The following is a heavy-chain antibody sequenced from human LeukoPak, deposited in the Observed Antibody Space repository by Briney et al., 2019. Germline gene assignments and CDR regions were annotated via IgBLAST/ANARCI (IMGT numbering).Heavy chain of an antibody. CDR2: ISGSGGST. D-gene: IGHD3-22*01. CDR3: AKPVFRDNYYDSSGYAFDI. CDR1: GFTFSSYA. Sequence: GGSLRLSCAASGFTFSSYAMSWVRQAPGKGLEWVSAISGSGGSTYYADSVKGRFTISRDNSKNTLYLQMNSLRAEDTAVYYCAKPVFRDNYYDSSGYAFDIWGQGTMVTVSS. J-gene: IGHJ3*02. V-gene: IGHV3-23*01.